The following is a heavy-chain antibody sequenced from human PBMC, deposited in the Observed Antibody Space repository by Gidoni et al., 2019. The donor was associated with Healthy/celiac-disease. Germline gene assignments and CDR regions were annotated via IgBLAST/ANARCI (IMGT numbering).Heavy chain of an antibody. CDR3: ARDPFGTYSSSTIFDY. J-gene: IGHJ4*02. D-gene: IGHD6-13*01. V-gene: IGHV3-7*01. CDR1: GFTFSRYW. Sequence: EVQLMESGGGLVQLGGSLRLSCAASGFTFSRYWMSWVRQAPGKGLEWVASIKQEGSETHYVDSVKGRFTISRDNAENSLFLQVNSLRADDTAVYYCARDPFGTYSSSTIFDYWGQGTLVTVSS. CDR2: IKQEGSET.